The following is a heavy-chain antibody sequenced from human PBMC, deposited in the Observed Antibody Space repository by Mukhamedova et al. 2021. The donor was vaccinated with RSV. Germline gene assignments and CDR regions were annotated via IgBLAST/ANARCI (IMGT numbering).Heavy chain of an antibody. Sequence: FSRFGMNWVRHTPGKGLEWVAFIQYSGYTTFYGDSVEGRFTISRDNSRNTVSLQMNSLRPEDTALYYCAKDLYFD. V-gene: IGHV3-30*02. CDR3: AKDLYFD. CDR1: FSRFG. J-gene: IGHJ3*01. CDR2: IQYSGYTT.